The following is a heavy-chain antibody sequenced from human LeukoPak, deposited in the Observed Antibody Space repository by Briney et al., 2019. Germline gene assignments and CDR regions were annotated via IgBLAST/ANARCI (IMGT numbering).Heavy chain of an antibody. CDR3: ARSPRDSSGYYYVGALDI. V-gene: IGHV1-18*01. J-gene: IGHJ3*02. Sequence: ASVKVSCKASGYTFTTYAITWVRQAPGQGLEWMGWISAYNGNTNYAQKLQGRVTMTTDTSTGTAYMELRSLRSDDTAVYYCARSPRDSSGYYYVGALDIWGQGTMVTVSS. D-gene: IGHD3-22*01. CDR1: GYTFTTYA. CDR2: ISAYNGNT.